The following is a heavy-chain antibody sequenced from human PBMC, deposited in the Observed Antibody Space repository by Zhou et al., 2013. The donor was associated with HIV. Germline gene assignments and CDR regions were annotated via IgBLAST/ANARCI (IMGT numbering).Heavy chain of an antibody. CDR3: ARRNTSVRGVITTRYYYGMDV. CDR2: LDPEGA. J-gene: IGHJ6*02. Sequence: QVHLEQSGAEVKKPGASVKVSCKVSGYTVTELSIHWVRQAPGEGLEWMGRLDPEGAVSSQTFEGRITLTEDTITDTAYMELRSLRSDDTAVYYCARRNTSVRGVITTRYYYGMDVWGQGTTVAVSS. D-gene: IGHD3-10*01. CDR1: GYTVTELS. V-gene: IGHV1-24*01.